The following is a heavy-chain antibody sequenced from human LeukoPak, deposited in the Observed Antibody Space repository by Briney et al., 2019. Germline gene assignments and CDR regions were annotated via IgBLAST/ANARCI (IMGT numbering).Heavy chain of an antibody. V-gene: IGHV1-18*01. J-gene: IGHJ4*02. Sequence: GASVKVSCKTSGYTFTYYVISWVRQAPGQGLEWMGWINAYNGNTNDAQKFQGRVTMTTDTSTNTAYMELRSLRSDDTAVYCCARGEKPYDYWGQGTLVSVSS. CDR3: ARGEKPYDY. D-gene: IGHD1-26*01. CDR1: GYTFTYYV. CDR2: INAYNGNT.